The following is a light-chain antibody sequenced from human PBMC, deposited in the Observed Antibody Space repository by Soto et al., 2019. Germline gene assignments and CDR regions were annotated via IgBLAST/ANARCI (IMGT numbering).Light chain of an antibody. CDR1: QDVSSY. J-gene: IGKJ3*01. V-gene: IGKV1-9*01. CDR3: QQLQRTPFT. CDR2: DAS. Sequence: QLTQSPSSLSASVGDRVTITCRASQDVSSYLAWYQQKAGKAPKLLIYDASTLQSGVPSRFSGFGSGTEFTLTISSLQPEDFATYHCQQLQRTPFTFGPGTTVDV.